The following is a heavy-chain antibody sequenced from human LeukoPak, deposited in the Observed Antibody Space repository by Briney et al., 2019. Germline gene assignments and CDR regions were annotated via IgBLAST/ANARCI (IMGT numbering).Heavy chain of an antibody. Sequence: PGGSLRLSCAASGFTFRSYSMSWVHQAPGKGLEWVSSISSSSNYIYYADSVKGRFTISRDSANKSLYLQMNSLRAEDTAVYYCARDEDGSTRLNDNWGQGTLVTVSS. J-gene: IGHJ4*02. V-gene: IGHV3-21*01. D-gene: IGHD3-16*01. CDR1: GFTFRSYS. CDR2: ISSSSNYI. CDR3: ARDEDGSTRLNDN.